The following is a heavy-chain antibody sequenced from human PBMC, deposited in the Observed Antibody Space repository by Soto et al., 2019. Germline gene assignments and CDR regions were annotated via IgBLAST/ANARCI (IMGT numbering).Heavy chain of an antibody. CDR1: GFSLSNARMG. V-gene: IGHV2-26*01. CDR2: IFSNDEK. J-gene: IGHJ1*01. Sequence: QVTLKESGPVLVKPTETLTLTCTVSGFSLSNARMGVSWIRQPPGKALEWLAHIFSNDEKPHSTSLKSRLTIXXDXSXTQVVLTMTNMDPVDTATYYCARIGDDSSGYYDFQHWGQGTLVTVSS. D-gene: IGHD3-22*01. CDR3: ARIGDDSSGYYDFQH.